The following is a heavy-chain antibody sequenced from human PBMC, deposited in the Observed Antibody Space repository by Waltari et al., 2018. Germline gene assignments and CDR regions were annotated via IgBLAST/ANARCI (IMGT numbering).Heavy chain of an antibody. D-gene: IGHD3-22*01. CDR3: VSYLWGSSGYHRDY. Sequence: QVQLVQSGAEVKKPGASVKVSCKASGYTFTGYYMHWVRQAPGQGIEWMGWITTNRVGTNYVQKFQGRVTMTRDTSISTAYMELSRLRSDDTAVYYCVSYLWGSSGYHRDYWGQGTLVTVSS. J-gene: IGHJ4*02. CDR1: GYTFTGYY. CDR2: ITTNRVGT. V-gene: IGHV1-2*02.